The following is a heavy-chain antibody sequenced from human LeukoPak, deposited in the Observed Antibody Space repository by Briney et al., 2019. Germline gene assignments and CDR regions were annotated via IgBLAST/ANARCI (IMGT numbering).Heavy chain of an antibody. D-gene: IGHD1-26*01. CDR1: GFTVSTNY. CDR3: AGSGSRYYFDY. Sequence: GGSLRLSCAASGFTVSTNYMSWVRQAPGKGLEWVSIIYSGGSTFYADSVKGRFTISRDNSKNTLYLQMSSLRAEDTAVYYCAGSGSRYYFDYWGQGTLVTVSS. CDR2: IYSGGST. J-gene: IGHJ4*02. V-gene: IGHV3-53*01.